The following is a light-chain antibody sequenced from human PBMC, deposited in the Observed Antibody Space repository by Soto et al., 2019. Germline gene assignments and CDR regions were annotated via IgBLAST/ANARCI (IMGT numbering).Light chain of an antibody. V-gene: IGKV1-39*01. J-gene: IGKJ1*01. Sequence: DIQMTQSPSSLSVSVGDRVTITCRASQTISNYLNWYQQKPGKVPKLLIYVASSLQSGVPSRFSGSGSGTDFTLTISSLQPEDSATYYCQQSYSTLWTGGQGTKVEIK. CDR2: VAS. CDR3: QQSYSTLWT. CDR1: QTISNY.